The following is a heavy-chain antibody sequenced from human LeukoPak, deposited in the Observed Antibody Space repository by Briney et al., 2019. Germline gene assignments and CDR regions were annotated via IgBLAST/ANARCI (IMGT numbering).Heavy chain of an antibody. CDR3: ASVYSGSYYNAFDI. CDR1: GFTFSSYS. CDR2: ISSSSIYI. J-gene: IGHJ3*02. D-gene: IGHD1-26*01. Sequence: GGSLRLSCAASGFTFSSYSMNWVRQAPGKGMEWVSSISSSSIYIYYAASLKCRFTISRDNAKNSLYLQMNSLRAEDTAVYYCASVYSGSYYNAFDIWGQGTMVTVSS. V-gene: IGHV3-21*01.